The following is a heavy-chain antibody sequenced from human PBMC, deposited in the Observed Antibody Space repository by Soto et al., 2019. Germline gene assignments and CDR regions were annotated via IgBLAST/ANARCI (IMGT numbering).Heavy chain of an antibody. CDR3: ARIWFGEYADYFQH. CDR2: IYYSGST. Sequence: QVQLQESGPGLVKPSQTLSLTCTVSGGSISSGGYYWSWIRQHPGKGLEWIGYIYYSGSTYYNPSLKGRVTIPLDMSKNQFSRKLSSVTAADTAVYYCARIWFGEYADYFQHWGQGTLVTVSS. CDR1: GGSISSGGYY. D-gene: IGHD3-10*01. J-gene: IGHJ1*01. V-gene: IGHV4-31*03.